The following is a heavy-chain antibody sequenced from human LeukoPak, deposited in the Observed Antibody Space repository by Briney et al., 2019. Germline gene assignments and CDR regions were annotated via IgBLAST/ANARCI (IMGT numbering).Heavy chain of an antibody. D-gene: IGHD3-22*01. V-gene: IGHV3-21*04. CDR3: AKDQMDYYDSSGSYYYYYYMDV. CDR1: GFTFSSYS. Sequence: GGSLRLSCAASGFTFSSYSMNWVRQAPGKGLEWVSSISSSSSYIYYADSVKGRFTISRDNSKNTLYLQMNSLRAEDTAVYYCAKDQMDYYDSSGSYYYYYYMDVWGKGTTVTVSS. CDR2: ISSSSSYI. J-gene: IGHJ6*03.